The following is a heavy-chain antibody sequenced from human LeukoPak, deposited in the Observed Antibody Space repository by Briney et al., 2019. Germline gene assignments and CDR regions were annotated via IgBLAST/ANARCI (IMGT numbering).Heavy chain of an antibody. Sequence: PSETLSLTCTVSGCSISSGGYYWSWFRQHPGKGLEWIGYIYYSGSTYYNPSLKSRVTISVDTSKNQFSLKLSSVTAADTAVYYCARDRGNTVTTPLGWFDPWGQGTLVTVSS. CDR3: ARDRGNTVTTPLGWFDP. CDR2: IYYSGST. D-gene: IGHD4-17*01. V-gene: IGHV4-31*03. J-gene: IGHJ5*02. CDR1: GCSISSGGYY.